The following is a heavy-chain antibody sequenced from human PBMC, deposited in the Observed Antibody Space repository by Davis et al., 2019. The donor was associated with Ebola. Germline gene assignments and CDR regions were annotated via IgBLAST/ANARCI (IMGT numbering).Heavy chain of an antibody. CDR3: AREVVVAATLYYGMDV. V-gene: IGHV1-8*01. Sequence: SVKVSCKASGYTFTSYDINWVRQATGQGLEWMGWMNPNSGNTGYAQKFQGRVTMTRNTSISTAYMELSSLRSEDTAVYYCAREVVVAATLYYGMDVWGQGTTVTVSS. D-gene: IGHD2-15*01. CDR2: MNPNSGNT. J-gene: IGHJ6*02. CDR1: GYTFTSYD.